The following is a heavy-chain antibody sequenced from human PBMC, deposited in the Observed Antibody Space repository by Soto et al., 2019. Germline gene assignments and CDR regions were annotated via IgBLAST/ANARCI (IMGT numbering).Heavy chain of an antibody. CDR2: VYYSGST. Sequence: SDTFSVPFGFSGCRVNNYYWILFLQPPGKGLEWIGYVYYSGSTNYNPSLKSRVTISIDRSRNQFSLRVTSVTAADTAIYYCARDIVDWPRGWFESLGQGSLVTVSS. V-gene: IGHV4-59*02. D-gene: IGHD2-15*01. CDR1: GCRVNNYY. CDR3: ARDIVDWPRGWFES. J-gene: IGHJ5*01.